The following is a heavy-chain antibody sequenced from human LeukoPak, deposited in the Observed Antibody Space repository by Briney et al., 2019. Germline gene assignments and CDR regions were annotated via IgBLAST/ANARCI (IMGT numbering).Heavy chain of an antibody. D-gene: IGHD5-18*01. V-gene: IGHV1-46*01. J-gene: IGHJ3*02. CDR1: GYTFTNYY. Sequence: ASVKVSCKASGYTFTNYYMHWVRQAPGQGLEWMGLINPTGTSTNYAQKFRGRVTMTRDTSTTTVYMGLSSLRSEDTAVYYCAKDLARGYSYGHNAFDIWGQGTMVTVSS. CDR3: AKDLARGYSYGHNAFDI. CDR2: INPTGTST.